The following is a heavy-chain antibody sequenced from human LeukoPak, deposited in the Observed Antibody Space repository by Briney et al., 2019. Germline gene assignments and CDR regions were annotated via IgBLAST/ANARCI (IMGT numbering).Heavy chain of an antibody. Sequence: SETLSLTCTVSGASISGYFWTWIRQSPAKGLEWIGFIYDNGVTDYNPSLKSRLIISLDTSKNQFSLNLRSVSAADSAIYYCAGRGHRYSRDWGQGILVTVSS. CDR2: IYDNGVT. CDR1: GASISGYF. D-gene: IGHD2-15*01. J-gene: IGHJ1*01. CDR3: AGRGHRYSRD. V-gene: IGHV4-4*09.